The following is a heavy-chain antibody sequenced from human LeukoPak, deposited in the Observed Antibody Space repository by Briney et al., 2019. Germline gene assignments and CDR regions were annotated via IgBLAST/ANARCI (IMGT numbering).Heavy chain of an antibody. CDR1: GFPFSSYS. CDR3: ARRHYDSSGYYYSSWYY. CDR2: INSRSSYI. V-gene: IGHV3-21*01. J-gene: IGHJ4*02. Sequence: GGALGPSFAASGFPFSSYSMNWVRPGPGKGLEGVSTINSRSSYIYYADSVKGRFTISRDNAKNSLYLQMNSLRAEDAAVYYCARRHYDSSGYYYSSWYYWGQGTLVTVSS. D-gene: IGHD3-22*01.